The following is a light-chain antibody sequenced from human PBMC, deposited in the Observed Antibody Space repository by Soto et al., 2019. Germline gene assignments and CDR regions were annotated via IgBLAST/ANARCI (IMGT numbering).Light chain of an antibody. J-gene: IGKJ5*01. CDR3: QQCNDWPLIT. CDR2: GAS. CDR1: QSVSSY. V-gene: IGKV3-15*01. Sequence: EIVMTQSPATLSVSPGERATLSCRASQSVSSYLAWYQQKPGQAPRLLIYGASTRATGVPARFSGSGSGTEFTLTISSLQSEDFAVYSCQQCNDWPLITFGQGTRLEAK.